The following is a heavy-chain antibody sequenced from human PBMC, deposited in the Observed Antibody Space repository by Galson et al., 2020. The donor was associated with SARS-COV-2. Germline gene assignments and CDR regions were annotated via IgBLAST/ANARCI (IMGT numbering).Heavy chain of an antibody. CDR1: GYTFTSYG. Sequence: GESLKTSCKASGYTFTSYGNSWVRQAPGQGLEWKGWTSAYNGNTDYAQKLQGRVTMTTDTSTNTANMAVRGLRSDGTAVYYCARDRCYYSSGWYDAFDIWGQGTMVTGSS. CDR2: TSAYNGNT. CDR3: ARDRCYYSSGWYDAFDI. V-gene: IGHV1-18*04. J-gene: IGHJ3*02. D-gene: IGHD6-19*01.